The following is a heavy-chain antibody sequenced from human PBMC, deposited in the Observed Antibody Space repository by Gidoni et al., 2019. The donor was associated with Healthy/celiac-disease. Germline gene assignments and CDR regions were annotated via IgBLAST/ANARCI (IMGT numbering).Heavy chain of an antibody. V-gene: IGHV3-23*01. D-gene: IGHD1-20*01. J-gene: IGHJ6*02. CDR1: GFTFSIYA. Sequence: EVQLLESGGGLVQPGGSLRLSCAASGFTFSIYAMSWVRQAPGKGLEWVSAISGSGGSTYYADSVKGRFTISRDNSKNTLYLQMNSLRAEDTAVYYCAKEVSRYNWNDVNTYYYGMDVWGQGTTVTVSS. CDR3: AKEVSRYNWNDVNTYYYGMDV. CDR2: ISGSGGST.